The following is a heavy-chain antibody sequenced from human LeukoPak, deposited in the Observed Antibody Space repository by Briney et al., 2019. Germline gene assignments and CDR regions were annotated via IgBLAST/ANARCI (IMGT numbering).Heavy chain of an antibody. CDR1: GGSISSGGYY. D-gene: IGHD6-19*01. Sequence: SETLSLTCTVSGGSISSGGYYWSWIRQHPGKGLEWIGHIYYSGSTYYNPSLKSRVTISVDTSKNQFSLKLSSVTAADTAVYYCAGGRSSGWYKDYYYYYGMDVWGQGTTVTVSS. CDR3: AGGRSSGWYKDYYYYYGMDV. CDR2: IYYSGST. V-gene: IGHV4-31*03. J-gene: IGHJ6*02.